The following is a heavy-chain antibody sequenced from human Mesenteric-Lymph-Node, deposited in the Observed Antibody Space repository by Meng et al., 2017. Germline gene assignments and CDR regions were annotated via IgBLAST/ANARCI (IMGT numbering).Heavy chain of an antibody. D-gene: IGHD1-26*01. V-gene: IGHV1-24*01. Sequence: ASVKVSCKVSGYTLTESSMHWVRQAPGKGLEWMGGFDPEDGETIYAQKFQGRVTMTEDTSTDTAYMELSSLRSEDTAVYYCARVPDRVGATTRDYWGQGTMVTVSS. CDR1: GYTLTESS. J-gene: IGHJ4*03. CDR3: ARVPDRVGATTRDY. CDR2: FDPEDGET.